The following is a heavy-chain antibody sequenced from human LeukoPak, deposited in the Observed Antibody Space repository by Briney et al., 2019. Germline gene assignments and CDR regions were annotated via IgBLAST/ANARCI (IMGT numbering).Heavy chain of an antibody. Sequence: SGPTLVKPTQTLTLTCTFSGFPLSTSGVGVAWIRQPPGKALEWLALIYWDDDKRYSPSLKSRLTITKDTSKNQVVLTMTNMDPVDTATYYCERSRRIGQVRGTSNWFDPWGQGTLVTVSS. CDR3: ERSRRIGQVRGTSNWFDP. CDR1: GFPLSTSGVG. V-gene: IGHV2-5*02. D-gene: IGHD3-10*01. CDR2: IYWDDDK. J-gene: IGHJ5*02.